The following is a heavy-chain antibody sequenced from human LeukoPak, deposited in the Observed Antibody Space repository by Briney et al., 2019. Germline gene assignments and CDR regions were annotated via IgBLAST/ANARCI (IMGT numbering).Heavy chain of an antibody. V-gene: IGHV4-39*07. D-gene: IGHD1-1*01. CDR1: GGSTSSSSYY. CDR3: ASLTTGTDY. J-gene: IGHJ4*02. Sequence: SETLSLTCTVSGGSTSSSSYYWGWIRQPPGKGLEWIGSIYYSGSTYYNPSLKSRVTISVDTSKNQFSLKLSSVTAADTAVYYCASLTTGTDYWGQGTLVTVSS. CDR2: IYYSGST.